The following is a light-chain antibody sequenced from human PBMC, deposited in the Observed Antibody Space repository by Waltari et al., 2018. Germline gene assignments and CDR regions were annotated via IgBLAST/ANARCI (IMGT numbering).Light chain of an antibody. CDR2: KAS. J-gene: IGKJ2*01. CDR3: QQYNSRGT. V-gene: IGKV1-5*03. Sequence: DIQMTQSPSTLSASVGDRVTSTCRASQSISSWLAWYQQKPGKAPKLLIYKASSLESGVPSRFSGSGSGTEFTLTISSLQPDDFATYYCQQYNSRGTFGQGTKLEIK. CDR1: QSISSW.